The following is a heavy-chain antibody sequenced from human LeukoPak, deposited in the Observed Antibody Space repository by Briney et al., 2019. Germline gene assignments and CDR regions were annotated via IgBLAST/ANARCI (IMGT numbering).Heavy chain of an antibody. CDR1: GFTFGSYA. Sequence: PGGSLRLSCAASGFTFGSYAMSWVRQAPGKGLEWVSAISGSGGSTYYADSVKGRFTISRDNFKNTLYLQMNSLRAEDTAVYYCAKGVYIMVRGVIDYWGQGTLVTVSS. CDR2: ISGSGGST. J-gene: IGHJ4*02. D-gene: IGHD3-10*01. V-gene: IGHV3-23*01. CDR3: AKGVYIMVRGVIDY.